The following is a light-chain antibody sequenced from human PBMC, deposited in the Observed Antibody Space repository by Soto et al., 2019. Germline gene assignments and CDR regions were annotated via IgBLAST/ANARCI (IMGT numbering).Light chain of an antibody. Sequence: QSVLTQPPSVSGAPGQRVLISCTGSSSNIGAGYDVHWHQHLPGTAPKLLIYGNVNRPSGVPDRFSGSKSGTSASLAITGLQAEDEADYYCQSYDRSLSGYVFGTGTKLTVL. V-gene: IGLV1-40*01. J-gene: IGLJ1*01. CDR3: QSYDRSLSGYV. CDR2: GNV. CDR1: SSNIGAGYD.